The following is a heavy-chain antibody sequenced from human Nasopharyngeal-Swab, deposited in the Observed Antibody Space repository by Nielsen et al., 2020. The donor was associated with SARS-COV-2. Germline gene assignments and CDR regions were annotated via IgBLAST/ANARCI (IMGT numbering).Heavy chain of an antibody. CDR2: INPSGGST. J-gene: IGHJ5*02. D-gene: IGHD4-17*01. Sequence: ASVKVSCKASGYTFTSYYMHWVRQPPGQGLEWMGIINPSGGSTSYAQKFQGRVTMTRDTSTSTVYMELSSLRSEDTAVYYCARALSARTTFNCLGPWGQGTLVTVSS. V-gene: IGHV1-46*01. CDR1: GYTFTSYY. CDR3: ARALSARTTFNCLGP.